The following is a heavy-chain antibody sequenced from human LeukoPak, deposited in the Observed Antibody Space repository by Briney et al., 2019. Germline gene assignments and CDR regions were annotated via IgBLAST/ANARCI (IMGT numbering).Heavy chain of an antibody. J-gene: IGHJ5*02. Sequence: SQTLSLTCSISGVSISTYYWSWIRQPPGKGLEWIGRIYTSGSTNYNPSLKSRVTMSVDTSKNQFSLKLSSVTSADTAVYYCARDWGGDYVSSLFDPWGQGTLVTVSS. CDR1: GVSISTYY. D-gene: IGHD4-17*01. CDR2: IYTSGST. V-gene: IGHV4-4*07. CDR3: ARDWGGDYVSSLFDP.